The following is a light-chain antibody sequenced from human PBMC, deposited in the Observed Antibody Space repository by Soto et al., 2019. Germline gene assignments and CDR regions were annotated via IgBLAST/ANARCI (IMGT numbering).Light chain of an antibody. CDR1: SSDVGYFNY. Sequence: QSALTQPASVSGSPGQSITISCTGTSSDVGYFNYVSWYQQHPDEAPKLMIYEVSNRPSGVSNRFSGSKAGNTASLTISGLQAEDEADDYCSSYTLSSTQVFGTGTKLTVL. CDR2: EVS. CDR3: SSYTLSSTQV. J-gene: IGLJ1*01. V-gene: IGLV2-14*01.